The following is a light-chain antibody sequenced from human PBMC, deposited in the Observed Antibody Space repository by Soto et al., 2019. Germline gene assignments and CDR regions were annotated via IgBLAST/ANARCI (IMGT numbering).Light chain of an antibody. CDR1: RSDIGAYNF. CDR3: TSWKTSNTMI. V-gene: IGLV2-14*03. Sequence: SVLPQPAYVSGAPGQSITLSCPGTRSDIGAYNFVSWYQQHPGEVPKLILYDVNVRPSGVSNRFSGSKSGNTASLTISGLQAEDEDDYYCTSWKTSNTMIFGGGTKVTVL. J-gene: IGLJ2*01. CDR2: DVN.